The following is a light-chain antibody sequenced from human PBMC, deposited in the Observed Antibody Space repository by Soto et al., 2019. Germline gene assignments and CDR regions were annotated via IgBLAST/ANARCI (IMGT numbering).Light chain of an antibody. Sequence: EIVLTQSPATLSLSPGERATPSCRASQSVSSYLAWYQQKPGQAPRLLIYDAANRATGIPARIGGSGSGTDFTLTISSLEPEDFAIYYCQQYNKWPRTFGQGTKVDIK. CDR3: QQYNKWPRT. CDR2: DAA. CDR1: QSVSSY. V-gene: IGKV3-11*01. J-gene: IGKJ1*01.